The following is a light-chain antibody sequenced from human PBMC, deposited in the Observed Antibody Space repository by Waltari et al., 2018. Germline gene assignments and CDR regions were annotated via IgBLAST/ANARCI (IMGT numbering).Light chain of an antibody. CDR3: MQALQTPWT. CDR2: LGS. V-gene: IGKV2-28*01. J-gene: IGKJ1*01. Sequence: DIVMTQSPLSLPVTPGEPASISCRSSQSLLHSNGYNFLDWYLQKPGQSPQLLLYLGSHRASGVPDRFSGSGSGTDFTLKISRVEAEDVGVYYCMQALQTPWTFGQGTKVEL. CDR1: QSLLHSNGYNF.